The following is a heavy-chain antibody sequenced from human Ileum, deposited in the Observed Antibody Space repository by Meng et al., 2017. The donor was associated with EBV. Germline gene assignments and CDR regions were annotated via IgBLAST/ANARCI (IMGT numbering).Heavy chain of an antibody. J-gene: IGHJ5*02. CDR1: GYTFTTYG. V-gene: IGHV1-18*01. CDR3: AHQAVAGTRGWFDT. D-gene: IGHD6-19*01. Sequence: QVQLMQSGSELKKPGASVRISCKASGYTFTTYGMNWVRQAPGQGLEWMGWINAYNGDTNYAQTLQGRVTMTTDTSTSTAYMELRSLRSDDTAVYYCAHQAVAGTRGWFDTWGQGTLVTVYS. CDR2: INAYNGDT.